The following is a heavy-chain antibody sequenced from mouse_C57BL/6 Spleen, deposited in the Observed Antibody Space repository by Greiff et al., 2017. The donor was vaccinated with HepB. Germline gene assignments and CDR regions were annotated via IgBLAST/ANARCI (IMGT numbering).Heavy chain of an antibody. V-gene: IGHV5-17*01. D-gene: IGHD1-1*01. CDR3: AREGYCSRRAFYAMDY. J-gene: IGHJ4*01. CDR2: ISSGSSTI. CDR1: GFTFSDYG. Sequence: EVNVVESGGGLVKPGGSLKLSCAASGFTFSDYGMHWVRQAPEKGLEWVAYISSGSSTIYYADTVKGRFTISRDNAKNTLFLQMTSLRSEDTAMYYCAREGYCSRRAFYAMDYWGQGTSVTVSS.